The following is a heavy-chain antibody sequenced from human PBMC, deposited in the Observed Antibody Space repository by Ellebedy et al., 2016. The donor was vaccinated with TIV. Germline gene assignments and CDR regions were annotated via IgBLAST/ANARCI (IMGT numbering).Heavy chain of an antibody. Sequence: GESLKISCAASGFTFSDFYLSWLRPAPGTGLEWVSYISTSGSTIYYADSVKGRFTTSRDTTKNSLYLQMNSLSAEETAVYYCARGWNADWGQGTLVTVSS. CDR1: GFTFSDFY. J-gene: IGHJ4*02. CDR3: ARGWNAD. V-gene: IGHV3-11*01. CDR2: ISTSGSTI. D-gene: IGHD1-1*01.